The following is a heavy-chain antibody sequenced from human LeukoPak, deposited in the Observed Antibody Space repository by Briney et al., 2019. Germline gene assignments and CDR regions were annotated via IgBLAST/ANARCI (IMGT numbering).Heavy chain of an antibody. CDR2: ISGSGGST. Sequence: GGSLRLSCAASGFIFTNYFMSWVRQAPGKGLEWVSVISGSGGSTYYADSVKGRFTISRDNSKNTLYLQMNSLRAEDTAVYYCVHCGGDCYPCCGMDVWGQGTTVTVSS. CDR1: GFIFTNYF. J-gene: IGHJ6*02. D-gene: IGHD2-21*02. CDR3: VHCGGDCYPCCGMDV. V-gene: IGHV3-23*01.